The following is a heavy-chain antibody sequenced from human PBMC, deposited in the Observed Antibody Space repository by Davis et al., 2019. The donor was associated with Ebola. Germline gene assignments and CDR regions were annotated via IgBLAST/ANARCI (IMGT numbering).Heavy chain of an antibody. CDR1: GYTFTSYD. Sequence: ASVKVSCKASGYTFTSYDISWVRQAPGQGLEWMGWINPNSGNTGYAQKFQGRVTMTRNTSISTAYMEVSSLRSEDTAVYYCARAPTWSQINYYCFDYWGQGTLVTVSS. CDR3: ARAPTWSQINYYCFDY. V-gene: IGHV1-8*02. J-gene: IGHJ4*02. CDR2: INPNSGNT. D-gene: IGHD3-10*01.